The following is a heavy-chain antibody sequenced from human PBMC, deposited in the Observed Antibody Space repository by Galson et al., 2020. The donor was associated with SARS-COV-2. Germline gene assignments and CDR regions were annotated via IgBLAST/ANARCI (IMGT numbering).Heavy chain of an antibody. CDR1: GGSISSYY. V-gene: IGHV4-59*13. J-gene: IGHJ4*02. D-gene: IGHD6-19*01. Sequence: SETLSLTCTVSGGSISSYYWSWIRQPPGKGLEWIGYIYYSGSTNYNPSLKSRVTISVDTSKNQFSLKLSSVTAADTAVYYCAGSIAVAEFDYWGQGTLVTVSS. CDR2: IYYSGST. CDR3: AGSIAVAEFDY.